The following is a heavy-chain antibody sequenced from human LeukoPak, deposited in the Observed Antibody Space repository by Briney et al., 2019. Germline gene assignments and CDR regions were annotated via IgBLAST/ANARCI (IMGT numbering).Heavy chain of an antibody. D-gene: IGHD3-16*01. J-gene: IGHJ4*02. CDR2: ISGGGDEI. V-gene: IGHV3-23*01. CDR1: GFIFSNYG. Sequence: HPGGSLRLSCVASGFIFSNYGMNWVRQAPGKGLQWVSVISGGGDEIFYADSVKGRFTISRDISKNTLYLQMNSLRAEDTAVYYCAKNWGTSGFHPIDHWGQGTLVTVSS. CDR3: AKNWGTSGFHPIDH.